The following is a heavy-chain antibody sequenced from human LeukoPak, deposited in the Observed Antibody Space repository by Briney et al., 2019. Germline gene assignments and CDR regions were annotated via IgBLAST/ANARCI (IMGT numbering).Heavy chain of an antibody. CDR2: IYPGDSDN. CDR3: ARLSFGGTYFDY. V-gene: IGHV5-51*01. Sequence: GESLKISCKGSGYSFTRHWIGWVRQVSGKGLEWMGIIYPGDSDNRYSPAFQGQVNISADKSISTAYLQWSSLKASDTAMYYCARLSFGGTYFDYWGQGTLVTVSS. J-gene: IGHJ4*02. CDR1: GYSFTRHW. D-gene: IGHD3-16*01.